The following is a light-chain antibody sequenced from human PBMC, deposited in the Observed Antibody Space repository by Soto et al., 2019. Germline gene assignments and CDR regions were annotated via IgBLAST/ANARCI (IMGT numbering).Light chain of an antibody. Sequence: EIVLTQSPGTLSLSPGERATLSCRASQSVSSSYLAWYQQKPGQSPRLLIYGASSRATDIPDRFSGSGSGTDFTLTISRREPEDFAVYYCQQYDSSLYTFGQGTKLEIK. CDR1: QSVSSSY. V-gene: IGKV3-20*01. J-gene: IGKJ2*01. CDR3: QQYDSSLYT. CDR2: GAS.